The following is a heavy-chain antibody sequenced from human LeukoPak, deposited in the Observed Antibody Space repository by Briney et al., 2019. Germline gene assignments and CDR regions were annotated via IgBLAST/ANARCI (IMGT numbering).Heavy chain of an antibody. Sequence: PGGSLRLSCAVSGFTFSSFNMNWVRQAPGKGLEWVSSISSTSSLIWYADSLKGRFTTSRDNAKNSLYLQTDSLRAEDTAIYYCARYNSGWNDYWGQGTLVTVSS. D-gene: IGHD6-19*01. V-gene: IGHV3-21*01. CDR2: ISSTSSLI. CDR3: ARYNSGWNDY. J-gene: IGHJ4*02. CDR1: GFTFSSFN.